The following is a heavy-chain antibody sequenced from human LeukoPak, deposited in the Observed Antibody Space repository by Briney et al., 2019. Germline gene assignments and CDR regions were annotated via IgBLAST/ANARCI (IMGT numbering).Heavy chain of an antibody. CDR2: ISYDGSNK. Sequence: GRSLRLSCITSGFTFSNYGFHWVRQAPGKGLEWVAVISYDGSNKYYADSVKGRFTISRGNSKNTLYLQMNSLRAEDTAVYYCARDSFEEWYYGMDVWGQGTTVTVSS. CDR3: ARDSFEEWYYGMDV. CDR1: GFTFSNYG. D-gene: IGHD3-3*01. J-gene: IGHJ6*02. V-gene: IGHV3-30*19.